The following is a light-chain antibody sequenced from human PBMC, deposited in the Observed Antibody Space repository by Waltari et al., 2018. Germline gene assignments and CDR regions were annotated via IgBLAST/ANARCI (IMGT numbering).Light chain of an antibody. CDR2: DVS. CDR1: SSDVGGYNY. J-gene: IGLJ3*02. CDR3: CSYAGSYTFWV. Sequence: QSALTQPRSVSGSPGQAVTISCTGTSSDVGGYNYVSWYQQHPGKAPKLMIYDVSKRPSGGPDRFSGSKSGNPASLTISGLQAEDEADYYCCSYAGSYTFWVFGGGTKLTVL. V-gene: IGLV2-11*01.